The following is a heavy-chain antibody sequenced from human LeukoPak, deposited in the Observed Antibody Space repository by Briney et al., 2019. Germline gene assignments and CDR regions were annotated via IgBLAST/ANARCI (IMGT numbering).Heavy chain of an antibody. Sequence: SETLSLTCTVSGGSISSYYWSWIRRPPGKGLEWIGYIYYSGSTNYNPSLKSRVTISVGTSKNQFSLKLSSVTAADTAVYYCARHGRVYYGSGSAFDIWGQGTMVTVSS. J-gene: IGHJ3*02. CDR1: GGSISSYY. CDR2: IYYSGST. D-gene: IGHD3-10*01. V-gene: IGHV4-59*08. CDR3: ARHGRVYYGSGSAFDI.